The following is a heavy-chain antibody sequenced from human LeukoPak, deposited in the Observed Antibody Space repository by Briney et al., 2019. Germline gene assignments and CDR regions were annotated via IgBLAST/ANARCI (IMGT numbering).Heavy chain of an antibody. D-gene: IGHD6-6*01. CDR3: AGAPEQLVYFHC. J-gene: IGHJ4*02. Sequence: AGGSLRLSCEASGFTFSTYTMNWVRQAPGKGLEWVSYISTNSGTKYYADSVKGRFIISRDNTKNSLYLQMNSLRDEDTAVYYCAGAPEQLVYFHCWGQGTLVTVSS. V-gene: IGHV3-48*02. CDR2: ISTNSGTK. CDR1: GFTFSTYT.